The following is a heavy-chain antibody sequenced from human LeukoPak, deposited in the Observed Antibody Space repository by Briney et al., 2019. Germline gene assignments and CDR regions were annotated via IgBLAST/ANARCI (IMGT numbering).Heavy chain of an antibody. D-gene: IGHD3-22*01. J-gene: IGHJ4*02. CDR3: ARGPRYDYDSSVYYLEF. Sequence: GASVEVSCKASGYTFSSYGISWVRQAPGQGLEWVGRINPYNGNTKYVQKFYDRVSMTTDTSTSTAYMELRRLRSGDTAMYYCARGPRYDYDSSVYYLEFWGQGTLVTVSS. CDR2: INPYNGNT. V-gene: IGHV1-18*01. CDR1: GYTFSSYG.